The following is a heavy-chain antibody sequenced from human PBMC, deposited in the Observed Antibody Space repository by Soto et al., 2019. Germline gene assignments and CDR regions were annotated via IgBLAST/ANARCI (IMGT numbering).Heavy chain of an antibody. V-gene: IGHV4-59*01. J-gene: IGHJ6*02. CDR1: GGSISSYY. CDR3: ARGQGYAQDYYYGMDV. D-gene: IGHD1-1*01. CDR2: IYHSGSS. Sequence: SETLSLTCTVSGGSISSYYWSWIRQPPGKGLEWIGYIYHSGSSNYNPSLKSRVTILLDTSKNQLSLKLSSVTAADPAVYYCARGQGYAQDYYYGMDVWGHGTTVT.